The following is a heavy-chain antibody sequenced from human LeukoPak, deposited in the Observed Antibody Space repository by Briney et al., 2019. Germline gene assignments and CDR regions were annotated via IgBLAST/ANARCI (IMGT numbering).Heavy chain of an antibody. CDR3: ARVVPAAISWFDP. J-gene: IGHJ5*02. CDR2: IYHSGST. CDR1: GYSISSGYY. D-gene: IGHD2-2*01. Sequence: SETLSLTCTVSGYSISSGYYWGWIRQPPGKGLEWIGSIYHSGSTYYNPSLKSRVTISVDTSKNQFSLKLSSVTAADTAVYYCARVVPAAISWFDPWGQGTLVTVSS. V-gene: IGHV4-38-2*02.